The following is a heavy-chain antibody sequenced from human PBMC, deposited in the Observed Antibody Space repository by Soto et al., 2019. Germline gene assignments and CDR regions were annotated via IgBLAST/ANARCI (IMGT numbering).Heavy chain of an antibody. CDR2: IIPIFGTA. V-gene: IGHV1-69*13. Sequence: GASVKVSCKASGGTFSSYAISWVRQAPGQGLEWMGGIIPIFGTANYAQKFQGRVTITADESTSTAYMELSSLRSEDTAVYYCARDRFRGTGYAHPGDDAFDIWGQGTMVTVSS. J-gene: IGHJ3*02. CDR3: ARDRFRGTGYAHPGDDAFDI. CDR1: GGTFSSYA. D-gene: IGHD2-8*02.